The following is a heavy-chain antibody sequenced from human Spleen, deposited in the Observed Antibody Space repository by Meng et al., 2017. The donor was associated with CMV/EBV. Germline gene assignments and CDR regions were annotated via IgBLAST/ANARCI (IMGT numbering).Heavy chain of an antibody. J-gene: IGHJ4*02. Sequence: SGPTLVKPTQTLTLTCTFSGFSLTTGGVAVGWIRQPPGKALEWLAHIYGNGDKYYSTSLKSRLIITKDTSRNQVVVAMTNVDPMDTATYYCAHLDGTRWYYYDYWGQGTLVTVSS. CDR3: AHLDGTRWYYYDY. CDR2: IYGNGDK. CDR1: GFSLTTGGVA. V-gene: IGHV2-5*01. D-gene: IGHD5-24*01.